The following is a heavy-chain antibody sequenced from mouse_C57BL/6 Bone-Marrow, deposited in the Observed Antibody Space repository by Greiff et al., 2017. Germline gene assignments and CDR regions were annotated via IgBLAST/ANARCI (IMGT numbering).Heavy chain of an antibody. CDR3: ARWIPFITTVVALYYYAMDY. J-gene: IGHJ4*01. CDR2: IYPRSGNT. D-gene: IGHD1-1*01. Sequence: LQESGAELARPGASVKLSCKASGYTFTSYGISWVKQRTGQGLEWIGEIYPRSGNTYYNEKFKGKATLTADKSSSTAYMELRSLTSEDSAVYFCARWIPFITTVVALYYYAMDYGGQGASVTVSS. CDR1: GYTFTSYG. V-gene: IGHV1-81*01.